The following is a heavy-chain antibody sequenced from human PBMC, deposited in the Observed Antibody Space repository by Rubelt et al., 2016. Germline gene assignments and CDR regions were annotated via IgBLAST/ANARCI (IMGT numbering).Heavy chain of an antibody. Sequence: QVQLVQSGAEVKKPGASVKVSYKASGYTFTGYYMHWVRQAPGQGLEWVGRINPNSGGTNYAQKYQGRVTRTRDTSITTAYMELSRLRSDDTAVFYCARESSSGWYIDYWGQGTLVTVSS. D-gene: IGHD6-19*01. V-gene: IGHV1-2*06. CDR2: INPNSGGT. CDR3: ARESSSGWYIDY. J-gene: IGHJ4*02. CDR1: GYTFTGYY.